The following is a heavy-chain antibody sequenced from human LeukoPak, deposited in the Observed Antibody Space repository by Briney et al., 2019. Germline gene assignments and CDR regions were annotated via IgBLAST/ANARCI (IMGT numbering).Heavy chain of an antibody. Sequence: SETLSLTCTVSGGSISSYYWSWIRQHPGKGLEWIGDIYYSGSTNYNPSLKSRVTISVDTSKNQFSLKLSSVTAADTAVYYCARQGAEGYYGSGSWWFDPWGQGTLVTVSS. CDR2: IYYSGST. J-gene: IGHJ5*02. V-gene: IGHV4-59*01. CDR1: GGSISSYY. D-gene: IGHD3-10*01. CDR3: ARQGAEGYYGSGSWWFDP.